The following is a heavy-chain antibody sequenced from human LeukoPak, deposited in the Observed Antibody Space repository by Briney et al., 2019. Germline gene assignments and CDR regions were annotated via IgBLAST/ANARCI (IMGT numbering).Heavy chain of an antibody. Sequence: SETLSLTCTVSGGSISSGGYYWSWIRQPPGKGLEWIGYIYHSGSTYYNPSLKSRVTISVDRSKNQFSLKLSSVTAADTAVYYCARDAPDYTSSIYFDYWGQGTLVTVSS. CDR2: IYHSGST. D-gene: IGHD4-11*01. CDR1: GGSISSGGYY. V-gene: IGHV4-30-2*01. J-gene: IGHJ4*02. CDR3: ARDAPDYTSSIYFDY.